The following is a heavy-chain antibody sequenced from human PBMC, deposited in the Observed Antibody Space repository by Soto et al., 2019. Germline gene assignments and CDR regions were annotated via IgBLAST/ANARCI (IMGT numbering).Heavy chain of an antibody. CDR2: IIPIFGTA. D-gene: IGHD5-12*01. V-gene: IGHV1-69*01. Sequence: QVQLVQSGAEVKKPGSSVKVSCKASGGTFSSYAFSWVRQAPGQGLEWMGGIIPIFGTANYAQKFQGRVTITADESTSTAYMELSSLRSEDTAVYYCARREMATIGAYYYYGMDVWGQGTTVTVSS. CDR3: ARREMATIGAYYYYGMDV. J-gene: IGHJ6*02. CDR1: GGTFSSYA.